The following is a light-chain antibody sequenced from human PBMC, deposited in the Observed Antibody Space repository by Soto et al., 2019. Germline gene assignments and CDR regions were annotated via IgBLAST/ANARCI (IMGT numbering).Light chain of an antibody. Sequence: QSALTQPASVSGSPGQSITISCTGTRSDVGSYNLVSWYQPHPDKAPKLMIYEGSKRPSGVSNRFSGSKSGNTASLTISGLQAEDEADYYCCSYAGSSTYVFGTGTKVTVL. J-gene: IGLJ1*01. CDR1: RSDVGSYNL. CDR3: CSYAGSSTYV. V-gene: IGLV2-23*01. CDR2: EGS.